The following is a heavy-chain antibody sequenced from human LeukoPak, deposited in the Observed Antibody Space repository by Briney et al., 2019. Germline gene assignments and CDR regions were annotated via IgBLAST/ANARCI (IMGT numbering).Heavy chain of an antibody. CDR2: IWHDGSPT. CDR1: GIPFKKYG. J-gene: IGHJ3*01. D-gene: IGHD1-26*01. CDR3: VTHDKWDLLVHAFDF. Sequence: PGGSLRLSCAVSGIPFKKYGMHWVRQAPGKGLEWVATIWHDGSPTMYADSAKGRSTISRDDSKNMLYLQMNSLRAEDTAEYYCVTHDKWDLLVHAFDFWGQGTRVTVSS. V-gene: IGHV3-33*01.